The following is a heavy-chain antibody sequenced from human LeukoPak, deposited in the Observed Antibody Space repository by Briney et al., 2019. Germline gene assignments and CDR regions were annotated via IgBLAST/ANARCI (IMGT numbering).Heavy chain of an antibody. Sequence: GVKLRLSCSASGFTFCSFEMNWVPQAPGNEWVWGLYISSSGSTIYYADSVKGRFTISRDNAKNSLYLQMNSLRAEDTAVYYCARVRRGAYFDYWGQGTLVTVSS. J-gene: IGHJ4*02. CDR3: ARVRRGAYFDY. CDR1: GFTFCSFE. CDR2: ISSSGSTI. V-gene: IGHV3-48*03.